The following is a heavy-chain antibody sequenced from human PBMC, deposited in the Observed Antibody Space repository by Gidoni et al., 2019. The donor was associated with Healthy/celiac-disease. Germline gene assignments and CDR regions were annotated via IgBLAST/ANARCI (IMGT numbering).Heavy chain of an antibody. D-gene: IGHD3-3*01. J-gene: IGHJ4*02. CDR3: AGEGTMPGVDY. Sequence: QVQLQQWGAGLLKPSETLSLTCAVYGGSFSGYYWSWIRQPPGKGLEWIGEINHSGSTNYNPSLKSRVTISVDTSKSQFSLKLSSVTAADTAVYYCAGEGTMPGVDYWGQGTLVTVSS. V-gene: IGHV4-34*01. CDR2: INHSGST. CDR1: GGSFSGYY.